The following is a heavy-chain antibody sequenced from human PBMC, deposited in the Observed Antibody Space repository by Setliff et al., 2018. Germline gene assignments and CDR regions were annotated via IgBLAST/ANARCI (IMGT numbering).Heavy chain of an antibody. V-gene: IGHV4-34*08. CDR3: ATCRYQVPYNH. J-gene: IGHJ5*02. D-gene: IGHD2-2*01. CDR2: INHSGTT. CDR1: GGTFSDYY. Sequence: PSETLSLTCATYGGTFSDYYWTWIRQPPGKGLEWIGEINHSGTTNYHPSLRSRVTISVDTSKNQFSLKVTSVTAADTGVYYCATCRYQVPYNHWGQGTLVTVSS.